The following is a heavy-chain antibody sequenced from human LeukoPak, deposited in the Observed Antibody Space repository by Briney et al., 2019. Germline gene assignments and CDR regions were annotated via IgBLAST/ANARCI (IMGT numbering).Heavy chain of an antibody. CDR3: AKDGDYYDSSGYYYVVYMGV. V-gene: IGHV3-23*01. CDR2: ISGSGGST. Sequence: GGSLRLSCAASGFTFSSYAMSWVRQAPGKGLEWVSAISGSGGSTYYADSVKGRFTISRDNSKNTLYLQMNSLRAEDTAVYYCAKDGDYYDSSGYYYVVYMGVWGKGTTVTVSS. J-gene: IGHJ6*03. D-gene: IGHD3-22*01. CDR1: GFTFSSYA.